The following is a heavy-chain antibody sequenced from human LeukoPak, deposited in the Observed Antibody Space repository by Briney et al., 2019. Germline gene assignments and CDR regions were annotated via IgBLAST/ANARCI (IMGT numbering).Heavy chain of an antibody. Sequence: GGSLRLSCAASGFTFSSYAMSWVRQAPGKGLEWVSDISGSGGSTYYADSVKGRFTISRDNSKNTLYLQMNSLRAEDTAVYYCAKSVGYDFWSGYSRYYFDYWGQGTLVTVSS. V-gene: IGHV3-23*01. CDR3: AKSVGYDFWSGYSRYYFDY. CDR1: GFTFSSYA. CDR2: ISGSGGST. D-gene: IGHD3-3*01. J-gene: IGHJ4*02.